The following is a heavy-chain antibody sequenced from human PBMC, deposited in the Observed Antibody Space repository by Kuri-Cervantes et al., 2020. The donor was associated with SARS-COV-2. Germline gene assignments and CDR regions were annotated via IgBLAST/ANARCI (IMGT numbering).Heavy chain of an antibody. Sequence: ASVNVSCMSCGYTFTNYGISWVRQAPGQGLEGVGWISAYNGNTNYAQKLHGRVTMTTDTSTSTAYMEMRRLRSDDTAVYYCPRDRGSRCWSWVCYCYGRDVWGQGTTVTVSS. CDR1: GYTFTNYG. CDR3: PRDRGSRCWSWVCYCYGRDV. J-gene: IGHJ6*02. V-gene: IGHV1-18*01. D-gene: IGHD6-13*01. CDR2: ISAYNGNT.